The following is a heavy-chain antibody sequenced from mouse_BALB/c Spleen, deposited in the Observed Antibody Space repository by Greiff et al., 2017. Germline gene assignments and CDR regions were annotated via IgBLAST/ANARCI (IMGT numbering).Heavy chain of an antibody. CDR3: ASGDGNYPYYAMDY. J-gene: IGHJ4*01. CDR2: INPSSGYT. D-gene: IGHD2-1*01. CDR1: GYTFTSYT. V-gene: IGHV1-4*01. Sequence: QVQLKESGAELARPGASVKMSCKASGYTFTSYTMHWVKQRPGQGLEWIGYINPSSGYTNYNQKFKDKATLTADKSSSTAYMQLSSLTSEDSAVYYCASGDGNYPYYAMDYWGQGTSVTVSS.